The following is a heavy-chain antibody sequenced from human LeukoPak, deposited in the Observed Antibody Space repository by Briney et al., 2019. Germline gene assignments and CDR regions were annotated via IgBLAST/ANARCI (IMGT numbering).Heavy chain of an antibody. D-gene: IGHD4-11*01. CDR1: GFTFSSYA. CDR3: GRDPNGNYVGAFEF. CDR2: ITSNSRT. J-gene: IGHJ3*01. V-gene: IGHV3-23*01. Sequence: GGSLRLSCTASGFTFSSYAMTWVRQAPGKGLEWVSSITSNSRTSYGDSVKGRFTISGDNSKNTVYLQMDSLRAEDTAIFHCGRDPNGNYVGAFEFWSRGTMVTVSS.